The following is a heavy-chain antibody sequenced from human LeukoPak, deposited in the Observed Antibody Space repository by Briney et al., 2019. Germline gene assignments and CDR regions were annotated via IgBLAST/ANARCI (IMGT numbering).Heavy chain of an antibody. CDR1: GGTFSNYA. J-gene: IGHJ4*02. CDR3: ARWAGYCSITNCYTAFDY. CDR2: ITPIFGTA. Sequence: SVKVSCKASGGTFSNYAINWVRQAPGQGLEWMGGITPIFGTANYAQRFQGRVKITADESTSTAYMELSSLRSEDTAVYYCARWAGYCSITNCYTAFDYWGQGTLVTVSS. D-gene: IGHD2-2*02. V-gene: IGHV1-69*13.